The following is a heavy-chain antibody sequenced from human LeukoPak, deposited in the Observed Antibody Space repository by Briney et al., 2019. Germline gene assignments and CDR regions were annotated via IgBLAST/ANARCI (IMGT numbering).Heavy chain of an antibody. CDR1: GFTFGRSA. D-gene: IGHD5-24*01. CDR3: VKGRMSEDGLDF. V-gene: IGHV3-23*01. J-gene: IGHJ4*02. CDR2: IGSSGNT. Sequence: GGSLRLSCEASGFTFGRSAMTWVRQTPGKGLEWFSSIGSSGNTYYADSVKGRFTISRDNSKNLVNLQMNSLRAEDTAIYYCVKGRMSEDGLDFWGQGSLVTVSS.